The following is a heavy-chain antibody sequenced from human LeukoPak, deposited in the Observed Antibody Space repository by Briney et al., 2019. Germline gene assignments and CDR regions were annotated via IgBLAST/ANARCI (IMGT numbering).Heavy chain of an antibody. V-gene: IGHV3-53*01. J-gene: IGHJ3*02. CDR2: LYSGGGT. CDR1: GFTVSNNY. CDR3: ARDGSGGYRNRGVFDI. D-gene: IGHD5-18*01. Sequence: GGSLRLSCAASGFTVSNNYINWVRQAPGKGLEWVSVLYSGGGTYYADSVKGRFTISSGNSKNTLYLQMNNLRAEDTAVYYCARDGSGGYRNRGVFDIWGQGTMVTVSS.